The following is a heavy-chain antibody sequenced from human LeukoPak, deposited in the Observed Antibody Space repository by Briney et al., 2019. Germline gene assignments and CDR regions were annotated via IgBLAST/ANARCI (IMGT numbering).Heavy chain of an antibody. J-gene: IGHJ5*02. CDR1: GGSISSSSYY. CDR3: ARSGQPAAISDWFDP. CDR2: IYYSGST. D-gene: IGHD2-2*01. Sequence: SETLSLTCTVSGGSISSSSYYWGWIRQPPGKGLEWIGSIYYSGSTYYNPSLKSRVTISVDTSKNQFSLKLSSVTAADTAVYYCARSGQPAAISDWFDPWGQGTLVTVSS. V-gene: IGHV4-39*01.